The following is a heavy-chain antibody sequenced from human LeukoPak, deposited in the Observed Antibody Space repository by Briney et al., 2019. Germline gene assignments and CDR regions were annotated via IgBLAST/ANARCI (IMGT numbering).Heavy chain of an antibody. D-gene: IGHD3-3*01. CDR1: GFTFSSYA. Sequence: GGSLRLSCAASGFTFSSYAMHWVRQAPGKGLEWVAVISYDGSNKYYADSVKGRFTISRDNSKNTLYLQMNSLRAEDTAVYYCARNYDFWSGVTWTVFDIWGKGKMVTVSS. CDR3: ARNYDFWSGVTWTVFDI. J-gene: IGHJ3*02. CDR2: ISYDGSNK. V-gene: IGHV3-30-3*01.